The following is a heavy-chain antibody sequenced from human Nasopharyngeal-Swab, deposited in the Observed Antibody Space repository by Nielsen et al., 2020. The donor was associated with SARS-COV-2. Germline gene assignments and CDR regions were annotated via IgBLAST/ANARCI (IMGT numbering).Heavy chain of an antibody. CDR3: VRERESSYGMDV. D-gene: IGHD6-6*01. V-gene: IGHV3-7*01. CDR2: IKQGGSKK. CDR1: GFTFRNYW. J-gene: IGHJ6*02. Sequence: ETLSLTCAASGFTFRNYWMSWVRQAPGKGLEWVANIKQGGSKKHYVDSVKGRFTISRDDAKNSQSLQMNSLRVEDTAVYYCVRERESSYGMDVWGQGTTVTVSS.